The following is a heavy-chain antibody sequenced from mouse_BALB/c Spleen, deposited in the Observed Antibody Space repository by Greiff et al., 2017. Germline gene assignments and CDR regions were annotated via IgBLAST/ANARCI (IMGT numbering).Heavy chain of an antibody. J-gene: IGHJ3*01. CDR2: INPSNGRT. CDR1: GYTFTSYW. D-gene: IGHD2-1*01. V-gene: IGHV1S81*02. CDR3: ARRDGNYWFAY. Sequence: VQLQQPGAELVKPGASVKLSCKASGYTFTSYWMHWVKQRPGQGLEWIGEINPSNGRTNYNEKFKSKATLTVDKSSSTAYMQLSSLTSEDSAVYYCARRDGNYWFAYWGQGTLVTVSA.